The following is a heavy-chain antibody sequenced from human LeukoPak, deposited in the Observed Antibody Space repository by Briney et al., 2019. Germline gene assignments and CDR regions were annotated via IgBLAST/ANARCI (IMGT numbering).Heavy chain of an antibody. V-gene: IGHV4-34*01. Sequence: SETLSLTCAVYGGSFSGYYWSWIRQPPGKGVEWRGEIDHSGSTNYNPSLKSRVTISVDTSKNQFSLKLSSVTAADTAVYYCARSRTYYYDSSGYPERLDYWGQGTLVTVSS. D-gene: IGHD3-22*01. J-gene: IGHJ4*02. CDR1: GGSFSGYY. CDR2: IDHSGST. CDR3: ARSRTYYYDSSGYPERLDY.